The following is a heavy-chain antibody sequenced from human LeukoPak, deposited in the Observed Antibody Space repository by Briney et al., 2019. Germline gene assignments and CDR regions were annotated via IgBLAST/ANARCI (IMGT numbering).Heavy chain of an antibody. CDR2: ISSGGRTI. CDR1: GFNFSSYE. D-gene: IGHD1-26*01. V-gene: IGHV3-48*03. J-gene: IGHJ4*02. CDR3: ARDPVMGATIYYFDY. Sequence: GGSLRLSCAASGFNFSSYEMNWVRQAPGKGLEWVSAISSGGRTIYYADSVKGRFTISRDNAKNSLYLQMNSLRAEDTALCYCARDPVMGATIYYFDYWGQGTLVTVSS.